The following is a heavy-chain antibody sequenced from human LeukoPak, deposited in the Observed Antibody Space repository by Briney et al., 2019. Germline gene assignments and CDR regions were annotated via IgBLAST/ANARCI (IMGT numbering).Heavy chain of an antibody. CDR3: ARGVSGDWAPRFDY. CDR1: GLTVSTNC. CDR2: IYSGGTT. D-gene: IGHD2-21*02. V-gene: IGHV3-53*04. J-gene: IGHJ4*02. Sequence: GGSLRLSCAASGLTVSTNCMTWVRQAPGKGLEWVSTIYSGGTTYYADSVMGRFTISRHNSRNTLYLQMNSLRAEDTAVYYCARGVSGDWAPRFDYWGQGTLVTVSS.